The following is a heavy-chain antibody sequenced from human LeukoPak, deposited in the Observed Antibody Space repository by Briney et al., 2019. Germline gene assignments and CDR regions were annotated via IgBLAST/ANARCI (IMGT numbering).Heavy chain of an antibody. D-gene: IGHD6-13*01. CDR3: ARVAGDRPPLTNHAEEQQGDDY. CDR2: INHRGST. CDR1: GGSIGSGGYY. V-gene: IGHV4-30-2*01. Sequence: PSQTLSLTCTVSGGSIGSGGYYWSWIRQPPGKGLEWIGEINHRGSTNYNPSLKSRLTMSVDTSKNQFSLKLSSVTAADTAVYYCARVAGDRPPLTNHAEEQQGDDYWGQGTLVTVSS. J-gene: IGHJ4*02.